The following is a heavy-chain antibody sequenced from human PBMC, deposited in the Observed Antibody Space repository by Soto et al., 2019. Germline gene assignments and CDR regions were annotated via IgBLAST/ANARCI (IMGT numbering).Heavy chain of an antibody. J-gene: IGHJ6*02. CDR3: ARGVRYFDWLVYYYGMDV. V-gene: IGHV4-34*01. D-gene: IGHD3-9*01. CDR2: INHSGST. CDR1: GGSFSGYY. Sequence: SETLSLTCAVYGGSFSGYYWSWIRQPPGKGLEWIGEINHSGSTNYNPSLKSRVTISVDTSKNQFSLKLSSVTAADTAVYYCARGVRYFDWLVYYYGMDVWGQGTTVTVSS.